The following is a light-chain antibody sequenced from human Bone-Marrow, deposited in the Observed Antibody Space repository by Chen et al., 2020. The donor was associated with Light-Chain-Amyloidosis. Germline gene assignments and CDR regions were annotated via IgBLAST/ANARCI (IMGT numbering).Light chain of an antibody. J-gene: IGKJ3*01. Sequence: DIVMTQSPDSLAVSLGERAAINCKSSQSVLYSSNNKNYLAWYQQKPGQPPKLLLSWASTRESGVPDRFSGSGSGTDFTLTISSLQAEDVAVYYCQQHYKIPFTFGPGTKVDIK. CDR2: WAS. CDR3: QQHYKIPFT. CDR1: QSVLYSSNNKNY. V-gene: IGKV4-1*01.